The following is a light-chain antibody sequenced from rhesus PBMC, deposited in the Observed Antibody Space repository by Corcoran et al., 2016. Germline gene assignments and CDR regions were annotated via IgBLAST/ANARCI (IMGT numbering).Light chain of an antibody. CDR1: QGITND. Sequence: DIQMTQSPSSLSASVGDRVTITCRASQGITNDLAWYQQKPGETPKLLIYEASSLQSGIPSRFSGSGSGTDFTLTISNLQSEDFATYDCQPYYSTPWAFGQGTKVEIK. J-gene: IGKJ1*01. CDR3: QPYYSTPWA. CDR2: EAS. V-gene: IGKV1-25*01.